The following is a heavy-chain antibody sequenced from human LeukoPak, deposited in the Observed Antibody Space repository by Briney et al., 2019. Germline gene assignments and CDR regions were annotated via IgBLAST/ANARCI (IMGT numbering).Heavy chain of an antibody. D-gene: IGHD5-18*01. CDR3: ARRGYSYGR. J-gene: IGHJ4*02. CDR2: INHSGST. CDR1: GGSFSGYY. Sequence: SETLSLTCAVYGGSFSGYYWSWIRQPPGKGLEWIGEINHSGSTNHNPSLKSRVTISVDTSKNQFSLKLSSVTAADTAVYYCARRGYSYGRWGQGTLVTVSS. V-gene: IGHV4-34*01.